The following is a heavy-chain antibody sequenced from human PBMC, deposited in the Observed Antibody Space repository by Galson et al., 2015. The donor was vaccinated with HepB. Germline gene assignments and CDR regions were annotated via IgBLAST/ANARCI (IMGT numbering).Heavy chain of an antibody. D-gene: IGHD2-15*01. CDR1: GFTFRSYA. CDR2: ISGSGVCT. J-gene: IGHJ4*02. CDR3: AKEGGLGYCSGGSCYGFDY. Sequence: SLRLSCAASGFTFRSYAMSWVRQAPGEGLEWVSAISGSGVCTYYADSVKGRFTISRDNSKNTLYLQMNSLRAEDTAVYYCAKEGGLGYCSGGSCYGFDYWGQGTLVTVSS. V-gene: IGHV3-23*01.